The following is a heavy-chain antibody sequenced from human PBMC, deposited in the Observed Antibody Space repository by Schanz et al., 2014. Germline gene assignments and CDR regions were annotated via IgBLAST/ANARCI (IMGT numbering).Heavy chain of an antibody. Sequence: QVQLVQSGAEVKKPGASVKVSCKVSGYSLNELSMHWVRQAPGRGLEWLGWINPANGNTHYSPRLNGRVSISSDTAASTVYLHFSSLKSDDTAVYYCARDLIAAAESWFDSWGQGTPITVSS. CDR1: GYSLNELS. D-gene: IGHD6-13*01. V-gene: IGHV1-3*01. CDR2: INPANGNT. J-gene: IGHJ5*01. CDR3: ARDLIAAAESWFDS.